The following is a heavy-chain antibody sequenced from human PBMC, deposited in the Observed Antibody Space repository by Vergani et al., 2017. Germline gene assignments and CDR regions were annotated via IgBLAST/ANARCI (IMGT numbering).Heavy chain of an antibody. D-gene: IGHD3-3*01. CDR3: AKSGADFWSGYYTDYYYMDV. J-gene: IGHJ6*03. V-gene: IGHV3-30*18. Sequence: QVQLVESGGGVVQPGRSLRLSCAASGFTFSSYGMHWVRQAPGTGLEWVAVISYDGSNKYYADSVKGRFTISRDNSKNTLYLQMNSLRAEDTAVYYCAKSGADFWSGYYTDYYYMDVWGKGP. CDR1: GFTFSSYG. CDR2: ISYDGSNK.